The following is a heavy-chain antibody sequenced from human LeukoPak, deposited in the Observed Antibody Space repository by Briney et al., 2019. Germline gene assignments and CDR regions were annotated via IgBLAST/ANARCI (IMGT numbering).Heavy chain of an antibody. CDR2: NFWDDDK. D-gene: IGHD2-15*01. J-gene: IGHJ4*02. V-gene: IGHV2-5*02. Sequence: SGPTLVNPTQTLTLTCTFSGFSLSTVGVGVGWIRQPPGKALEWLAINFWDDDKRYSPSLKSRLTITKDTSKNQVVLTMTNMDPMDTATYYCAHRPLYCSGGSCYDYWGQGILVTVSS. CDR3: AHRPLYCSGGSCYDY. CDR1: GFSLSTVGVG.